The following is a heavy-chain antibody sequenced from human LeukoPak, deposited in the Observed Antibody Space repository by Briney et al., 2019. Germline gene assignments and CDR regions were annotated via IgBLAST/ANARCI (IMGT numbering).Heavy chain of an antibody. Sequence: LRLSCAASGFTFDDYGMSWVRQAPGKGLEWVSGINWNGGSTEYADSVKGRFTISRDNAKNSMYMQMNSLRAEDTALYYCARPTIAAAGTGAFDIWGQGTMVTVSS. CDR2: INWNGGST. D-gene: IGHD6-13*01. V-gene: IGHV3-20*04. CDR3: ARPTIAAAGTGAFDI. CDR1: GFTFDDYG. J-gene: IGHJ3*02.